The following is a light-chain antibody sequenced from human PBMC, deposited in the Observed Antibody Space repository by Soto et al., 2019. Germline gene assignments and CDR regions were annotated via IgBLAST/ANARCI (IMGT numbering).Light chain of an antibody. V-gene: IGKV1-39*01. CDR1: QSISVH. Sequence: DIQMTQYPSSLSASVGDTVTITCRASQSISVHLNWYQQKPGKVPKLLIYAASNLHSGVPSRFSGSGSETDCALTISSLQPEDFATYYWQQSFITPYTFGQGTRLELK. CDR3: QQSFITPYT. CDR2: AAS. J-gene: IGKJ2*01.